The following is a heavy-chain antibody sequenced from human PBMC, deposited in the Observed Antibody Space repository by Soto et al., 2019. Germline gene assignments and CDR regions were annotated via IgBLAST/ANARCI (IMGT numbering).Heavy chain of an antibody. V-gene: IGHV3-74*01. CDR3: RREMGGGGGY. J-gene: IGHJ4*02. Sequence: EVQLVESGGGLVQPGGSLRLSCAASGFTFSSYWMHWVRQAPGKGLVWVSRTNEDGSTINYADSVKGRFTISRDNTKKTLYGEKKGVGGEDTGVYNCRREMGGGGGYWGPGTLVTVSS. D-gene: IGHD3-16*01. CDR1: GFTFSSYW. CDR2: TNEDGSTI.